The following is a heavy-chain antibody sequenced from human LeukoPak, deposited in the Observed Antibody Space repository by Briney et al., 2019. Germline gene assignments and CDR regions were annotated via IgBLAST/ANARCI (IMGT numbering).Heavy chain of an antibody. V-gene: IGHV3-30*18. CDR1: GFSFSSYG. CDR3: ANNYYDSSGYYMVDY. Sequence: GRSLRLSCAASGFSFSSYGMHWVRQAPGKGLEWVAVISYDGSNKYYADSVKGRFTISRDNSKNTLYLQMNSLRAEDTAVYYCANNYYDSSGYYMVDYWGQGTLVTVSS. J-gene: IGHJ4*02. CDR2: ISYDGSNK. D-gene: IGHD3-22*01.